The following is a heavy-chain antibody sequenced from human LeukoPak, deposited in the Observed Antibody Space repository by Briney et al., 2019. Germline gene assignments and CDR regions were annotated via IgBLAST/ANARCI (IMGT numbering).Heavy chain of an antibody. CDR2: INHSGST. V-gene: IGHV4-39*01. Sequence: PSETLSLTCTVSGDSISSGGYSWSWIRQPPGKGLEWIGEINHSGSTNYNPSLKSRVTISVDTSKNQFSLKLSSVTAADTAVYYCARVPRPYRWFGELLSPYFDYWGQGTLVTVSS. CDR3: ARVPRPYRWFGELLSPYFDY. CDR1: GDSISSGGYS. J-gene: IGHJ4*02. D-gene: IGHD3-10*01.